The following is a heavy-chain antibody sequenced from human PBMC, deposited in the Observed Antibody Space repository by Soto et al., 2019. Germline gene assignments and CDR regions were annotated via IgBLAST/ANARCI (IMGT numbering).Heavy chain of an antibody. CDR3: AHVTVFGVAAYGMDV. CDR1: GGTFSSYA. D-gene: IGHD3-3*01. Sequence: SVKVSCKASGGTFSSYAVSWVRQAPGQGLEWMGGIIPIFGTANYAQKFQGRVTITADESTSTAYMELSSLRSEDTAVYYCAHVTVFGVAAYGMDVWGQGTTVTVSS. CDR2: IIPIFGTA. V-gene: IGHV1-69*13. J-gene: IGHJ6*02.